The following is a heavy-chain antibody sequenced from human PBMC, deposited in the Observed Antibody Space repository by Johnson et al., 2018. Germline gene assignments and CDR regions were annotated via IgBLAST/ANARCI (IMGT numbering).Heavy chain of an antibody. D-gene: IGHD3-10*01. CDR2: IIPMFGFL. CDR1: GGTFSSNA. CDR3: ARKETVKGHYALDV. J-gene: IGHJ6*02. Sequence: QVQLVESGAEVKKPGSSVKVSCKASGGTFSSNAINWVRQAPGQGLEWMGGIIPMFGFLSYAQKFQGRGTFTAEDATSTAYMDLSSLRSEDTAVYYCARKETVKGHYALDVWGQGTAVTVSS. V-gene: IGHV1-69*01.